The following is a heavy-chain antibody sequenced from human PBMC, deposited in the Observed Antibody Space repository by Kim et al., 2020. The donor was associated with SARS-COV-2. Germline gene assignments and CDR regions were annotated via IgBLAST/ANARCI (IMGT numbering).Heavy chain of an antibody. V-gene: IGHV4-30-2*05. CDR2: T. D-gene: IGHD6-6*01. Sequence: TSSTPALKSRVTISVDTSKNQFALKLSSVTAADTAVYYCARIAARTYIDYWGQGTLVTVSS. J-gene: IGHJ4*02. CDR3: ARIAARTYIDY.